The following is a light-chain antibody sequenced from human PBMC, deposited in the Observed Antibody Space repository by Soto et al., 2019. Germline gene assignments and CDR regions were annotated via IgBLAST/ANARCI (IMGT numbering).Light chain of an antibody. V-gene: IGLV2-23*01. CDR3: QSYDNSLSRVV. CDR2: QDN. J-gene: IGLJ2*01. Sequence: QSVLTQPASVSGSPGQSITISCTGTGSDVGIYNLVSWYQQYPGKAPQLIIYQDNKRPSGISNRFSGSKSGNTASLTISGLQTEDEADYYCQSYDNSLSRVVFGGGTKLTVL. CDR1: GSDVGIYNL.